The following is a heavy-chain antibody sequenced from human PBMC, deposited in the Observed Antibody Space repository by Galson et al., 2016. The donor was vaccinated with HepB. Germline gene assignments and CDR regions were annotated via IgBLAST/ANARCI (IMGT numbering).Heavy chain of an antibody. CDR1: GFTFSSYA. CDR3: AKSYSTAYYSAWDY. Sequence: SLRLSCAASGFTFSSYAMTWVRQAPGKGLEWVSGISASGAGTYYADSVKGRFTISRDNSKNTLHLQMNSLRVEDTAVYYCAKSYSTAYYSAWDYWGQGTLSPSPQ. D-gene: IGHD1-26*01. V-gene: IGHV3-23*01. CDR2: ISASGAGT. J-gene: IGHJ4*02.